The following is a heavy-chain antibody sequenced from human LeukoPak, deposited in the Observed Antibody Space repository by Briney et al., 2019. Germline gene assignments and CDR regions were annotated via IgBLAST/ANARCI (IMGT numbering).Heavy chain of an antibody. CDR1: GGTFSSYA. D-gene: IGHD3-3*01. CDR3: ARDPTRITIFGVAPRAGFDP. Sequence: GASVKVSCKASGGTFSSYAISWVRQAPGQGLEWMGGIIPIFGTANYAQKFQGRVTITADESTSTAYMELSSLRSEDTAVYYCARDPTRITIFGVAPRAGFDPWGQGTLVTVSS. J-gene: IGHJ5*02. V-gene: IGHV1-69*13. CDR2: IIPIFGTA.